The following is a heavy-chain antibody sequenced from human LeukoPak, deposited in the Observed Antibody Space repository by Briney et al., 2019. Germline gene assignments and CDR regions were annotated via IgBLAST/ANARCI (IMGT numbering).Heavy chain of an antibody. CDR3: ARNKKGDRYTYGHDS. CDR2: ISSSSSYI. J-gene: IGHJ4*02. D-gene: IGHD5-18*01. V-gene: IGHV3-21*01. Sequence: GGSLRLSCAASGFNFDDYAMHWVRQAPGKGLEWVSSISSSSSYIYYADSVKGRFTISRDNAKNSLYLQMNSLRAEDTAVYYCARNKKGDRYTYGHDSWGQGTLVTVSS. CDR1: GFNFDDYA.